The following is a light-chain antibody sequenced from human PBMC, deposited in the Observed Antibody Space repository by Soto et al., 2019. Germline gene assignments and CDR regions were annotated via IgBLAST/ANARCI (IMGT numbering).Light chain of an antibody. Sequence: QSVLTQPPSVSGAPGQRVTISCTGSSSNIGAGYDVHWYQHLPGTAPKHLVHGNNDRPSGVPDRFSASKSDTSASLAITGLQVEDEADYYCQSFDSRLSGWVFGGGTKLTVL. CDR3: QSFDSRLSGWV. CDR1: SSNIGAGYD. CDR2: GNN. J-gene: IGLJ2*01. V-gene: IGLV1-40*01.